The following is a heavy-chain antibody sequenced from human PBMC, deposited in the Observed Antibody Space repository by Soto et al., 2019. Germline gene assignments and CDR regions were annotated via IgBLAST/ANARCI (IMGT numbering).Heavy chain of an antibody. V-gene: IGHV3-23*01. CDR3: ASRYGDFYYYYYGMDV. CDR1: GFTFSSYA. CDR2: ISGSGGST. J-gene: IGHJ6*02. Sequence: GGSLRLSCAASGFTFSSYAMSWVRQAPGKGLEWVSAISGSGGSTYYADSVKGRFTISRDNSKNTLYLQMNSLRAEDTVVYYCASRYGDFYYYYYGMDVWGQGTTVTVSS. D-gene: IGHD4-17*01.